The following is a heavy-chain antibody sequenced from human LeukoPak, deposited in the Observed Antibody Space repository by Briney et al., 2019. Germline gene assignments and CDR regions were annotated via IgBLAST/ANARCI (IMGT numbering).Heavy chain of an antibody. CDR3: ARHAPGVFDI. Sequence: RSSETLSLTCTVSGGSISSYYWTWIRQPPGKGLEWIGYIYYSGSTNYSPSLKSRVTISVDTSKNQFSLKLSSVTAADTAVYYCARHAPGVFDIWGQGTMVTVSS. CDR1: GGSISSYY. J-gene: IGHJ3*02. V-gene: IGHV4-59*08. CDR2: IYYSGST.